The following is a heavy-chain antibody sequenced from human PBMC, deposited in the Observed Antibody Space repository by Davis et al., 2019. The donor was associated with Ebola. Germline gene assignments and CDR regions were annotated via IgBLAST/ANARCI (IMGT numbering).Heavy chain of an antibody. Sequence: SETLSLTCAVYGGSFTGYFWSWIRQPPGKGLEWIGEINHSGGTNYNPSLKSRVTISVDTSKNQFSLKLSSVTAADTAVYYCARGPLAVVVPAAILRRRAFDIWGQGTMVTVSS. CDR1: GGSFTGYF. D-gene: IGHD2-2*02. V-gene: IGHV4-34*01. CDR3: ARGPLAVVVPAAILRRRAFDI. J-gene: IGHJ3*02. CDR2: INHSGGT.